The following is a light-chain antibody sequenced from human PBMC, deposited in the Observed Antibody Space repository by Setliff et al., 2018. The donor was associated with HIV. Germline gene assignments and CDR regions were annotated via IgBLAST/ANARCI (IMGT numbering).Light chain of an antibody. Sequence: DIQMTQSPSTLSASVGDRVTITCRASQSISDWLVWYQQKAGKAPKLLIYKATTLGSGVPSRFSGSGSGTEFTLTISSLQPDDFATYYCQQYNSYPLTFGGGTKVDNK. CDR1: QSISDW. CDR2: KAT. V-gene: IGKV1-5*03. J-gene: IGKJ4*01. CDR3: QQYNSYPLT.